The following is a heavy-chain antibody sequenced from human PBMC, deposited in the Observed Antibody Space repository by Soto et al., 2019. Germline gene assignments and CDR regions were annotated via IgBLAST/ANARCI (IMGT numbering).Heavy chain of an antibody. CDR3: ASGGGLQLWSEGYFDY. D-gene: IGHD5-18*01. CDR2: IIPILGIA. CDR1: GGTFSSYT. Sequence: SVKVSCKASGGTFSSYTISWVRQAPGQGLEWMGRIIPILGIANYAQKFQGRVTITADKSTSTAYMELSSLRSEDTAVYYCASGGGLQLWSEGYFDYWGQGTLVTV. J-gene: IGHJ4*02. V-gene: IGHV1-69*02.